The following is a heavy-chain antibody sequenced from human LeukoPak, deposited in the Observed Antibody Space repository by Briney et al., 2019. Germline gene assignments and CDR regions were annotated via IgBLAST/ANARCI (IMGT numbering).Heavy chain of an antibody. CDR3: AREYCSGGSCDATLDY. CDR2: INPNSGGT. Sequence: ASVKVSCKASGYIFSGYYIHWVRQAPGQGLEWMGWINPNSGGTNYAQKFQGRVTMTRDTSISTAYMELSRLRSDDTAVYYCAREYCSGGSCDATLDYWGQGTLVTVSS. V-gene: IGHV1-2*02. J-gene: IGHJ4*02. CDR1: GYIFSGYY. D-gene: IGHD2-15*01.